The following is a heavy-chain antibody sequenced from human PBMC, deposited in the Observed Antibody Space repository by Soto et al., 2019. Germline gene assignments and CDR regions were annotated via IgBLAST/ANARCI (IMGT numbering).Heavy chain of an antibody. CDR1: GFTFSSHG. Sequence: PGGSLRLSCAASGFTFSSHGMHWVRHAPGKGLEWVAVIWYDGSNKYYADSVKGRFTISRDNSKNTLYLQMNSLRAEDTAVYYCARDPTYYYDSSGQDYFDYWGQGTLVTVSS. D-gene: IGHD3-22*01. V-gene: IGHV3-33*01. CDR2: IWYDGSNK. CDR3: ARDPTYYYDSSGQDYFDY. J-gene: IGHJ4*02.